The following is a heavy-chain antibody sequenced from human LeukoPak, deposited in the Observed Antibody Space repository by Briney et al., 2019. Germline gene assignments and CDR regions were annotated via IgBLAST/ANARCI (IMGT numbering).Heavy chain of an antibody. Sequence: PGGSLRLSCAASGLTFSSYAMSWVRQAPGKGLEWVSAISGSGGSTYYADSVKGRFTISRDNSKNTLYLQMNSLRAEDTAVYYCAGGLELTYSVDYWGQGTLVTVSS. CDR1: GLTFSSYA. CDR3: AGGLELTYSVDY. D-gene: IGHD1-7*01. CDR2: ISGSGGST. V-gene: IGHV3-23*01. J-gene: IGHJ4*02.